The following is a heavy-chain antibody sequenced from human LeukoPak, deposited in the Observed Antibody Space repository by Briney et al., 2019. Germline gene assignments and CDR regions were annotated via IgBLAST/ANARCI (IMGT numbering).Heavy chain of an antibody. CDR3: AKMDYDFWSGSRRYMDV. CDR2: ISGSGDRI. Sequence: GGSLRLFCVASGFTFSSYAMSWVRQAPGKGLEWASSISGSGDRIYYADSVKGRFTISRDNSKNTLYLQMNSLRAEDTAVYYCAKMDYDFWSGSRRYMDVWGKGTTVTVSS. CDR1: GFTFSSYA. J-gene: IGHJ6*03. D-gene: IGHD3-3*01. V-gene: IGHV3-23*01.